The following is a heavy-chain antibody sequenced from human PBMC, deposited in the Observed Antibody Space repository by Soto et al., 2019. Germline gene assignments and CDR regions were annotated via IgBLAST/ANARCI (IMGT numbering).Heavy chain of an antibody. CDR1: GFTFSDYA. D-gene: IGHD5-18*01. CDR2: ITSSGTTV. V-gene: IGHV3-48*01. J-gene: IGHJ4*02. CDR3: AKNTAMVTSGYFDY. Sequence: GGPLRLSCAAPGFTFSDYAMHWVRQAPGKGLEWVSYITSSGTTVYYADSVRGRFTISRDNAKNSLYLQMNSLRAEDTAVYYCAKNTAMVTSGYFDYWGQGTLVTVSS.